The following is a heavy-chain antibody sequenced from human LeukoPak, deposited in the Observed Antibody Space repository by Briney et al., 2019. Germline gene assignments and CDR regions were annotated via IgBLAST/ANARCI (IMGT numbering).Heavy chain of an antibody. CDR3: ASGHLPVGYFDY. CDR1: GGTFSSYA. J-gene: IGHJ4*02. Sequence: GYSVKVSCKASGGTFSSYAISWVRQAPGQGLEWMGGIIPIFGTANYAQKFQGRVTITADESTSTAYMELSSLRSEDTAVYYCASGHLPVGYFDYWGQGTLVTVSS. D-gene: IGHD2-2*01. V-gene: IGHV1-69*01. CDR2: IIPIFGTA.